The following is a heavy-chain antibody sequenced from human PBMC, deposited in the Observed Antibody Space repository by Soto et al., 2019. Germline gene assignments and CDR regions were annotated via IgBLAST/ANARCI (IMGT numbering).Heavy chain of an antibody. CDR1: GGTFSSYA. D-gene: IGHD5-12*01. CDR2: IIPIFGTA. V-gene: IGHV1-69*01. CDR3: ASLGYSGYDGRGAYYYYGMDV. J-gene: IGHJ6*02. Sequence: QVQLVQSGAEVKKPGSSVKVSCKASGGTFSSYAISWVRPAPGQGLEWMGGIIPIFGTANYAQKFQGRVTITADESTSTAYMELSSLRSEDTAVYYCASLGYSGYDGRGAYYYYGMDVWGQGTTVTVSS.